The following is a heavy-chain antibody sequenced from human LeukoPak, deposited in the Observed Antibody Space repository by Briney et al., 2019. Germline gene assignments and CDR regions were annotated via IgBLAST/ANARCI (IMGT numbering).Heavy chain of an antibody. V-gene: IGHV4-61*08. CDR2: VYSSGSP. CDR3: ASVSVSSAGYHFYYYGMDV. J-gene: IGHJ6*04. Sequence: SETLSLTCTVSGGSVNNGGYFWNWIRQSPGKGLEWLGYVYSSGSPNYNPSLRSRVSMSVDTSKNQFSLMLSSVTAADTAVYYCASVSVSSAGYHFYYYGMDVWGKGTTVIVSS. CDR1: GGSVNNGGYF. D-gene: IGHD6-25*01.